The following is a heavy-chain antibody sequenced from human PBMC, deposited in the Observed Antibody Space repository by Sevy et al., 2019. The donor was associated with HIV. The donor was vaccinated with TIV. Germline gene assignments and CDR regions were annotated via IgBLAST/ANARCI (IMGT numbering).Heavy chain of an antibody. Sequence: GGSLRLSCAASVFTFSSYSMNWVRQAPGKGLEWVSSISSSSSYIYYADSVKGRFTISRDNAKNSLYLQMNSLRAEDTAVYYCARVGPHDYGDYEGYYYYGMDVWGQGTTVTVSS. V-gene: IGHV3-21*01. D-gene: IGHD4-17*01. CDR1: VFTFSSYS. J-gene: IGHJ6*02. CDR3: ARVGPHDYGDYEGYYYYGMDV. CDR2: ISSSSSYI.